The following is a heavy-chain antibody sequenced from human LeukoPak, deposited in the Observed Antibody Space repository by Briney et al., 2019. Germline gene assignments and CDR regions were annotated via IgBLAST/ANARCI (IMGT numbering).Heavy chain of an antibody. CDR3: ATSDYDSSGDAFDI. J-gene: IGHJ3*02. CDR2: INSDGSST. CDR1: GFTFSSYW. D-gene: IGHD3-22*01. V-gene: IGHV3-74*01. Sequence: PGGSLRLSCAASGFTFSSYWMHWVRQAPGKGLVWVSRINSDGSSTSYADSVKGRFTISRDNAKNTLYLQMNSLRAEDTAVYYCATSDYDSSGDAFDIWGQGTMVTVSS.